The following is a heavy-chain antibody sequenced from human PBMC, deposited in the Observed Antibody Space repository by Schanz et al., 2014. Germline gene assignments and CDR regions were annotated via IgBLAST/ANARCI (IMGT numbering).Heavy chain of an antibody. J-gene: IGHJ4*01. CDR2: IHHIGST. CDR1: GLTFTSAW. V-gene: IGHV4-34*09. D-gene: IGHD5-18*01. CDR3: ARARGYNYGLFDY. Sequence: VQLVESGGGLVKPGGSLRLSCATSGLTFTSAWMSWVRQHPGKGLEWIGGIHHIGSTYHNPSLRSRLTMSLDTSRNHFSLRLTSVSAADTAVYYCARARGYNYGLFDYWGLGTLVTVSS.